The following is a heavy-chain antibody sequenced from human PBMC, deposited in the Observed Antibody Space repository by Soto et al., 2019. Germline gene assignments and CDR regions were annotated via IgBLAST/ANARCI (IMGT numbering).Heavy chain of an antibody. CDR2: INHSGST. Sequence: QVQLQQWGAGLLKHSETLSLTCAVSGGSFSGYYWDWIRQRPGQGLEWIGEINHSGSTNDNPSRSSRVTISVDRSTNQFSLRLSSVTAADTDGDSCASGYGRNFDYWGQGTLVTVSS. V-gene: IGHV4-34*01. D-gene: IGHD3-10*01. CDR1: GGSFSGYY. J-gene: IGHJ4*02. CDR3: ASGYGRNFDY.